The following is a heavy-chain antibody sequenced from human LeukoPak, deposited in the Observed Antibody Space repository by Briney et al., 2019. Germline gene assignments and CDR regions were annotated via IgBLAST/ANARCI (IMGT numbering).Heavy chain of an antibody. CDR3: ARDRPASSWYVDY. CDR1: GFTFSSYA. J-gene: IGHJ4*02. CDR2: ISYDGSNK. V-gene: IGHV3-30-3*01. Sequence: GGSLRLSCAASGFTFSSYAMHWVRQAPGKGLEWVAVISYDGSNKYYADSVKGRFTISRDNAKNSLYLQMNSLRDEDTAVYYCARDRPASSWYVDYWGQGTLVTVSS. D-gene: IGHD6-13*01.